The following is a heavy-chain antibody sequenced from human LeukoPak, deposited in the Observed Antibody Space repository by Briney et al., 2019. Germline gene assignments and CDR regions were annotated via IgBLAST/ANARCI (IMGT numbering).Heavy chain of an antibody. D-gene: IGHD3-10*01. J-gene: IGHJ4*02. CDR2: INHSGST. CDR1: GFTFSSYA. Sequence: GSLRLSCAASGFTFSSYAMSWIRQPPGKGLEWIGEINHSGSTNYNPSLKSRVTISVDTSKNQFSLKLSSVTAADTAVYYCARRVRGVRGVRPFDYWGQGTLVTVSS. V-gene: IGHV4-34*01. CDR3: ARRVRGVRGVRPFDY.